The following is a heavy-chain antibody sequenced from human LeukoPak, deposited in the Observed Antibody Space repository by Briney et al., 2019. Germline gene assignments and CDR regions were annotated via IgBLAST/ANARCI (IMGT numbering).Heavy chain of an antibody. D-gene: IGHD1-14*01. Sequence: GGSLRLSCAASGFTFNTYSMNWVRQAPGKGLEWVSSISSSSSYIYYADSVKGRFTISRDNAKNSLYLQMNSLRAEDTAVYYCARENFEPPKQYYFDYWGQGTLVTVSS. V-gene: IGHV3-21*06. CDR2: ISSSSSYI. J-gene: IGHJ4*02. CDR3: ARENFEPPKQYYFDY. CDR1: GFTFNTYS.